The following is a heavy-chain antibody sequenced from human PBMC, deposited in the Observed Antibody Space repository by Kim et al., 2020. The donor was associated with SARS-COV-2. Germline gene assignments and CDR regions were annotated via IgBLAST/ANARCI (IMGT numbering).Heavy chain of an antibody. V-gene: IGHV3-30*04. D-gene: IGHD6-19*01. CDR2: ISYDGSNK. J-gene: IGHJ4*02. CDR1: GFTFSSYA. Sequence: GGSLRLSCAASGFTFSSYAMHWVRQAPGKGLEWVAVISYDGSNKYYADSVKGRFTISRDNSKNTLYLQMNSLRAEDTAVYYCARALIQQWLVLFFWGQGTLVTVSS. CDR3: ARALIQQWLVLFF.